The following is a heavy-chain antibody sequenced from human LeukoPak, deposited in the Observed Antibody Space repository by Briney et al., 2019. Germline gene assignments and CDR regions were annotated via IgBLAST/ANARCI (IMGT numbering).Heavy chain of an antibody. J-gene: IGHJ5*02. CDR2: INTNTGNP. D-gene: IGHD3-10*01. CDR1: GYTFTNYA. Sequence: ASVKVSCKASGYTFTNYAMNWVRQAPGQGLEWMGWINTNTGNPTYAQGFTGRLVFSLDTSVSTAYLQISSLKAEDTAVYYCARARLRFGESPNKNWFDPWGQGTLVTVSS. V-gene: IGHV7-4-1*02. CDR3: ARARLRFGESPNKNWFDP.